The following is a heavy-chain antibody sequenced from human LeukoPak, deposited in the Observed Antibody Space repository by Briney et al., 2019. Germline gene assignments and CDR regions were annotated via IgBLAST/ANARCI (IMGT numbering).Heavy chain of an antibody. CDR1: GFTFSSYT. J-gene: IGHJ4*02. D-gene: IGHD5-12*01. CDR3: ARPREYSGYVLDY. Sequence: PGGSLRLSCEASGFTFSSYTMNWVRQAPGKGLEWVSSISSSSSYIYYADSVKGRFTISRDNAKSSLFLQMNSLRAEDTAVYYCARPREYSGYVLDYWGQGTLVTVSS. V-gene: IGHV3-21*01. CDR2: ISSSSSYI.